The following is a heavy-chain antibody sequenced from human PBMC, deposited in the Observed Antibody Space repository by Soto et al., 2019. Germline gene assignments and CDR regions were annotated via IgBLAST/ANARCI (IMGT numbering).Heavy chain of an antibody. CDR3: ARESSSSCHDY. CDR2: ISAYNGNT. Sequence: QVQLVQSGAEVKKPGASVKVSCKASGYTFTSYGISWVRQAPGQGLEWMGWISAYNGNTNYAQKLQGRVTMTTDTSTSTAYVKLRSLRSEDTAVYYCARESSSSCHDYWGQGTLVTVSS. V-gene: IGHV1-18*01. J-gene: IGHJ4*02. CDR1: GYTFTSYG. D-gene: IGHD6-13*01.